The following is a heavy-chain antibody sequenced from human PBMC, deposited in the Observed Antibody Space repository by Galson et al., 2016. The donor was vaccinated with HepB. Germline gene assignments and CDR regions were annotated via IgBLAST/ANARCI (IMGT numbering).Heavy chain of an antibody. CDR2: ISTRRTT. CDR1: GFKLSHYA. V-gene: IGHV3-23*01. J-gene: IGHJ4*02. CDR3: AKERLVRRIFDH. Sequence: SLRVSCAASGFKLSHYAMHWVRQAPGKGLEWVASISTRRTTYYSDSVQGRFTISRDNSNNTLYLQMNGLRAEDTAVYYCAKERLVRRIFDHWGQGTLLTVSS. D-gene: IGHD1-1*01.